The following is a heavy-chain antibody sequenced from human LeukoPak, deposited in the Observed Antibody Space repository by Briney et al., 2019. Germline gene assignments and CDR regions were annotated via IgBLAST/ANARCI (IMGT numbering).Heavy chain of an antibody. D-gene: IGHD5-18*01. CDR2: IYYSGST. Sequence: TSETLSLTCSVSGDSISYFYWSWIRQPPGKGLEWIGYIYYSGSTNYNPSLKSRVTISVDLSKNQFSLKLSSVTTADTAVYYCARTTEGGYTYDYFYYYYMDVWGKGTTVTISS. CDR1: GDSISYFY. V-gene: IGHV4-59*01. J-gene: IGHJ6*03. CDR3: ARTTEGGYTYDYFYYYYMDV.